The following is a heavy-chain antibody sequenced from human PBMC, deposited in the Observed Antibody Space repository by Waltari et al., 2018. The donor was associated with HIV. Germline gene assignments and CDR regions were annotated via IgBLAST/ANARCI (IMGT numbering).Heavy chain of an antibody. CDR1: GFTFGDYA. CDR2: FRSKAYGGTT. V-gene: IGHV3-49*04. D-gene: IGHD3-10*01. CDR3: TRDSIYYYGSGSYFQH. Sequence: ELQLVESGGGLGQPGRSLRLSCTASGFTFGDYAMRWVRQAPGKGLEWVGFFRSKAYGGTTEYAASVKGRFTISRDDSKSIAYLQMNSLKTEDTAVYYCTRDSIYYYGSGSYFQHWGQGTLVTVSS. J-gene: IGHJ1*01.